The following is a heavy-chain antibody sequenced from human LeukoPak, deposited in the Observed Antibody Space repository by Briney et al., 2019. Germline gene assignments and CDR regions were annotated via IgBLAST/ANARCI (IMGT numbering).Heavy chain of an antibody. CDR3: ARVRRELLNAFDI. J-gene: IGHJ3*02. D-gene: IGHD1-26*01. CDR2: ISAYNHNT. CDR1: GYSFINFG. Sequence: ASVKVSCKASGYSFINFGLSWVRQAPGQGLEWMGWISAYNHNTNYAQKFQGRVTMTIDTSTTTVYMELRSLRSEDTAVYYCARVRRELLNAFDIWGQGTMVTVSS. V-gene: IGHV1-18*01.